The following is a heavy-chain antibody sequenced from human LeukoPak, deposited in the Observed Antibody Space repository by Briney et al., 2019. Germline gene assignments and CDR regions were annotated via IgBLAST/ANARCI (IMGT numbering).Heavy chain of an antibody. CDR3: QYSGYAVDY. D-gene: IGHD5-12*01. CDR2: ISYDGSNK. CDR1: GFTFSSYG. V-gene: IGHV3-30*03. J-gene: IGHJ4*02. Sequence: GGSLRLSCAASGFTFSSYGMHWVRQAPGKGLEWVAVISYDGSNKYYADSVKGRFTISRDNSKNTLYLQMNSLRAEDTAVYYCQYSGYAVDYWGRGTLVTVSS.